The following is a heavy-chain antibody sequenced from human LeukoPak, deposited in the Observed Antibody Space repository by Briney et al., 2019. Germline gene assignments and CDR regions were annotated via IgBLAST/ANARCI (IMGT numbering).Heavy chain of an antibody. Sequence: GGSLRLSCAASGFTFDDYAMSWVRQAPGKGLEWVSGINWNGGSTGYADSVKGRFTISRDNAKNSLYLQMNSLRAEDTAVYYCASDREYYYGSGSFDYWGQGTLVTVSS. CDR2: INWNGGST. V-gene: IGHV3-20*04. D-gene: IGHD3-10*01. CDR1: GFTFDDYA. CDR3: ASDREYYYGSGSFDY. J-gene: IGHJ4*02.